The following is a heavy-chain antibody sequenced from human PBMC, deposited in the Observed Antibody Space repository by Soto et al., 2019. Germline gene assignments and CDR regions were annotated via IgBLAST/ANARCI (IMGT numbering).Heavy chain of an antibody. Sequence: QVQLQESGPGLAKPSGTLSLTCAVSGGSITSSNWWSWVRQSPRKGLEWVGEIYHNGSTNYNPSLKSRITISVDKSKNQFSLELRSVTAADMAVYYCARARGAIFGVVIRNWFDPWGQGTLVTVSS. J-gene: IGHJ5*02. CDR2: IYHNGST. CDR1: GGSITSSNW. CDR3: ARARGAIFGVVIRNWFDP. V-gene: IGHV4-4*02. D-gene: IGHD3-3*01.